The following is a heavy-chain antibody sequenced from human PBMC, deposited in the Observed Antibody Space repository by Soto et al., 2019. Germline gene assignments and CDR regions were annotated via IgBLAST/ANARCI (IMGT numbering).Heavy chain of an antibody. CDR1: GYTFTSYA. D-gene: IGHD6-19*01. J-gene: IGHJ4*02. CDR3: VRYSSGWYSPEFDY. V-gene: IGHV1-3*01. CDR2: INAGNGNT. Sequence: ASVKVSCKASGYTFTSYAMHWVRQAPGQRLEWMGWINAGNGNTKYSQKFQGRVTITRDTSASTAYMELSSLRAEDTAVYYCVRYSSGWYSPEFDYWGQGTLVTVSS.